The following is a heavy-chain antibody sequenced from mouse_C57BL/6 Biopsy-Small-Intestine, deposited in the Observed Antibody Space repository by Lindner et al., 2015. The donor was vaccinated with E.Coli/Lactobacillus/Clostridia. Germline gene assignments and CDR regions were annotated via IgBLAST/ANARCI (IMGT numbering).Heavy chain of an antibody. V-gene: IGHV1-82*01. Sequence: VQLQESGPELVKPGAVSEDSCKASGYAFSSSWMNWVKQRPGKGLEWIGRIYPGDGDTNYNGKFKGKATLTADKSSSTAYMQLSSLTSEDSAVYFCAREPYYYGSSYSYYAMDYWGQGTSVTVSS. D-gene: IGHD1-1*01. CDR1: GYAFSSSW. J-gene: IGHJ4*01. CDR2: IYPGDGDT. CDR3: AREPYYYGSSYSYYAMDY.